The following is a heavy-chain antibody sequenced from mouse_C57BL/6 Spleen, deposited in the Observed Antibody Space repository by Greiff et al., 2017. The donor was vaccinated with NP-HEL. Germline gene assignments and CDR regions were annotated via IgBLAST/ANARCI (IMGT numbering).Heavy chain of an antibody. D-gene: IGHD1-1*01. CDR1: GYTFTDYN. Sequence: VQLQQSGPELVKPGASVKIPCKASGYTFTDYNMDWVKQSHGKSLEWIGDINPNNGGTIYNQKFKGKATLTVDKSSSTAYMELRSLTSEDTAVYYCAREVYYYGSSGYFDVWGTGTTVTVSS. V-gene: IGHV1-18*01. J-gene: IGHJ1*03. CDR2: INPNNGGT. CDR3: AREVYYYGSSGYFDV.